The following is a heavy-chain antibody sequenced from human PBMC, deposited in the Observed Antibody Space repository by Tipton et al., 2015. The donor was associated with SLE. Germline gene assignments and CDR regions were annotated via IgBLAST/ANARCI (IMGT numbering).Heavy chain of an antibody. CDR3: ARVPRPDSSGSPLGY. J-gene: IGHJ4*02. D-gene: IGHD3-22*01. CDR1: GFTFSSYS. V-gene: IGHV3-21*01. Sequence: SLRLSCAASGFTFSSYSMNWVRQAPGKGLEWVSSISSSSSYIYYADSVKGRFTISRDNAKNSLYLQMNSMRAEDTAVYYCARVPRPDSSGSPLGYWGQGSPVTVSS. CDR2: ISSSSSYI.